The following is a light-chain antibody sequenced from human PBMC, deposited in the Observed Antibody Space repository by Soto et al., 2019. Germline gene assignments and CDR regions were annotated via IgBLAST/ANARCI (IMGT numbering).Light chain of an antibody. J-gene: IGKJ4*01. Sequence: EIVMTQSPATLSVSPGERATLSCRASQSVSSNLVWYQQKPGQAPSLLIYAAATRATGVPARFSGSGSGTEFTLTINSLQSEDFAVYYCQQYNNWVTFGGGTKVDIK. CDR2: AAA. CDR1: QSVSSN. V-gene: IGKV3-15*01. CDR3: QQYNNWVT.